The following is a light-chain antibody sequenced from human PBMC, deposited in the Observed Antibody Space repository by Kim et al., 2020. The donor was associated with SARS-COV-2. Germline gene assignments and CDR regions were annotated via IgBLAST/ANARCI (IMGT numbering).Light chain of an antibody. Sequence: QQGTIACSGSSSNIGKNYLSWNQQLPGTAPKLLIYDNNKRPSGIPDRFSGSKSGTSATLGITGLQTGDEADYYCGTWDSSLSAVVFGGGTQLTVL. V-gene: IGLV1-51*01. J-gene: IGLJ2*01. CDR2: DNN. CDR1: SSNIGKNY. CDR3: GTWDSSLSAVV.